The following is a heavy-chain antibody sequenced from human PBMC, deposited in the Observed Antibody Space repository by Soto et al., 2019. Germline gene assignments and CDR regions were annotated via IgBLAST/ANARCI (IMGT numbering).Heavy chain of an antibody. D-gene: IGHD6-13*01. CDR1: GYTFTGYY. CDR2: INPNSGGT. Sequence: QVQLVQSGAEVKKPGASVKVSCKASGYTFTGYYMHWVRQAPGQGLEWMGWINPNSGGTNYAQKFQGWVTMTRDTSISTAYMELSRLRSDDTAVYYCAREVKGIAAAANNWFDPWGQGTLVTVSS. V-gene: IGHV1-2*04. J-gene: IGHJ5*02. CDR3: AREVKGIAAAANNWFDP.